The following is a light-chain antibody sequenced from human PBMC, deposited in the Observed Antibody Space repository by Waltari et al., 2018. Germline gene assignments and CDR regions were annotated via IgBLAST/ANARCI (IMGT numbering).Light chain of an antibody. CDR3: QQYNSHLLT. J-gene: IGKJ4*01. CDR2: KAT. V-gene: IGKV1-5*03. Sequence: ITCRASQSISSWLAWFQKKPGKAPKLLIYKATTLESGVPSRFSGSGSGTEFTLTITSLQPDDFATYYCQQYNSHLLTFGGGTKVEIK. CDR1: QSISSW.